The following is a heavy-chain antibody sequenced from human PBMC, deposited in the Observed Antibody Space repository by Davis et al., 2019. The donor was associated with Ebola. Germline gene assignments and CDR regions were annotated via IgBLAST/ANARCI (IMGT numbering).Heavy chain of an antibody. CDR2: ISGSAANT. Sequence: PGGSLRLSCAASGLTFSNFAMNWVRQAPGKGLEWVAAISGSAANTHYAESVQGRFTISKDTSKNTLYLQMNNLRAEDTAVYFCAKIRIPQWPDRTDFWGQGTLVAVSS. J-gene: IGHJ4*02. V-gene: IGHV3-23*01. CDR1: GLTFSNFA. CDR3: AKIRIPQWPDRTDF. D-gene: IGHD6-19*01.